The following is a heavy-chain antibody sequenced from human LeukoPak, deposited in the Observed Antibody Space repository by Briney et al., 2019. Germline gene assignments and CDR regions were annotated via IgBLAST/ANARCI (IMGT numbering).Heavy chain of an antibody. Sequence: PGGSLRPSCAASGFTFSSYSMNWVRQAPGKGLEWVSSISSSSSYIYYADSVKGRFTISRDNAKNSLYLQMNSLRAEDTAVYYCARDLYGAITMVRGIAFDIWGQGTMVTVSS. D-gene: IGHD3-10*01. J-gene: IGHJ3*02. V-gene: IGHV3-21*01. CDR2: ISSSSSYI. CDR1: GFTFSSYS. CDR3: ARDLYGAITMVRGIAFDI.